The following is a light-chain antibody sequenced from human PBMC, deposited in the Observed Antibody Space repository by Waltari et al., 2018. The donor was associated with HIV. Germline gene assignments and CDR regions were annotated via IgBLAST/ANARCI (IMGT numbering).Light chain of an antibody. CDR3: QSYDSSLSAGV. CDR2: GNT. V-gene: IGLV1-40*01. CDR1: RSNIGAYYH. J-gene: IGLJ3*02. Sequence: QTVLTQPPSLSGAPGQTVTTSCTGARSNIGAYYHVHWYQQLPATAPKLLIYGNTIRPSGVPDRFSGSKSGTSASLAITGLQADDEADYYCQSYDSSLSAGVFGGGTKLTVL.